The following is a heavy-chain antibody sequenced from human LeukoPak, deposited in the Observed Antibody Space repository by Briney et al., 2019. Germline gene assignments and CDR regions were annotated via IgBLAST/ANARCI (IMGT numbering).Heavy chain of an antibody. V-gene: IGHV5-10-1*01. Sequence: GESLRISCKGSGYNFSFYWITWVRQIPGKGLEWLGRIGPSDSETNYNPSFQGHVTISADRSISTAYLQWSGLKASDTAIFYCARGGRQSCGSTGCNIDYWGQGTPVTVSS. CDR3: ARGGRQSCGSTGCNIDY. J-gene: IGHJ4*02. CDR1: GYNFSFYW. CDR2: IGPSDSET. D-gene: IGHD2-2*01.